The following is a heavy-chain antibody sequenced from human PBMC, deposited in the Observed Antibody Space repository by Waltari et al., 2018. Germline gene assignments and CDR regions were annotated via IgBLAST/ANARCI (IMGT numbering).Heavy chain of an antibody. CDR3: ARVLRGRSRGDDAFDI. Sequence: QVQLVQSGAAVKKPGASVKVSCKASGYTFTSYDINWVRQAPGQGLEWMGWRNTNSGNTCYAQKFQGRVTITRNTSISTAYMELSSLRSEDTAVYYCARVLRGRSRGDDAFDIWGQGTMVTVSS. CDR2: RNTNSGNT. V-gene: IGHV1-8*03. D-gene: IGHD3-16*01. CDR1: GYTFTSYD. J-gene: IGHJ3*02.